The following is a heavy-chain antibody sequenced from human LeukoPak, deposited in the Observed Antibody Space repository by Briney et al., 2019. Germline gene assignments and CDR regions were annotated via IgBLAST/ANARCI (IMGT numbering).Heavy chain of an antibody. V-gene: IGHV3-48*01. Sequence: GGSLRLSCAASGFTFSSYSMNWVRQAPGKGLEWVSYISSSSSTIYYADSVKGRFTISRGSSKNTLYLQVNSLRAEDTAVYYCAREDDWGNDYWGQGTLVTVSS. J-gene: IGHJ4*02. CDR3: AREDDWGNDY. CDR1: GFTFSSYS. D-gene: IGHD7-27*01. CDR2: ISSSSSTI.